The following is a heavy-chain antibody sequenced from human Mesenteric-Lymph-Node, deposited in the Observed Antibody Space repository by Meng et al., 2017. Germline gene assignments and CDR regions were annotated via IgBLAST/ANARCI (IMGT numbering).Heavy chain of an antibody. CDR1: GFAFSSYW. D-gene: IGHD3-10*01. J-gene: IGHJ4*02. CDR2: IYSDGST. V-gene: IGHV3-66*01. Sequence: EEQLGECGGDLVQPGGSLRLSCAASGFAFSSYWMHWVRQIPGKGLMWVSIIYSDGSTYYADSLKGRFTISRDNSNNTLYLQINNLRAEDTAVYYCARGLLWFGESDNWGQGTLVTVSS. CDR3: ARGLLWFGESDN.